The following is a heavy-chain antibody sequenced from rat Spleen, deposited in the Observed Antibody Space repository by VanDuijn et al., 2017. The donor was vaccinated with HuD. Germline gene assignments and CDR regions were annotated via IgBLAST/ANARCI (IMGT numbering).Heavy chain of an antibody. Sequence: QVQLKESGPGLVKPSLTLSLTCTVSGFSLSSYGVGWVRQPLGKGLVWMGTIWAGGSTNYNSAVQSRLSISRDTSKSQVFLKMNNLQTEDTAMYFCATQHYYDGYYRDYWGQGVMVTVSS. J-gene: IGHJ2*01. CDR1: GFSLSSYG. CDR2: IWAGGST. D-gene: IGHD1-12*03. V-gene: IGHV2-72*01. CDR3: ATQHYYDGYYRDY.